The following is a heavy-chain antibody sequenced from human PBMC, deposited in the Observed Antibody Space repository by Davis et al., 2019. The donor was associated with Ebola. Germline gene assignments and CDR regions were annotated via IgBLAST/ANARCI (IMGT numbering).Heavy chain of an antibody. Sequence: GGSLRLSCKDSGNRFSSHWIGWVRQMPGKGLEWMGIIYTGDSDTRYSPSFQGQVTISADKSVNSAYLEWTSLKASDTAMYYCARMSYDYWSGYYGEKAYDIWGQGTMVTVSS. CDR3: ARMSYDYWSGYYGEKAYDI. V-gene: IGHV5-51*01. CDR2: IYTGDSDT. CDR1: GNRFSSHW. J-gene: IGHJ3*02. D-gene: IGHD3-3*01.